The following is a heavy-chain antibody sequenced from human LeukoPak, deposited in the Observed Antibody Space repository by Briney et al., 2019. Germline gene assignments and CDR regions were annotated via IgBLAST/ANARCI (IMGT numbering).Heavy chain of an antibody. CDR2: ISSSSSYI. CDR3: ARDRDSSGPHGY. CDR1: GFTFSSYG. Sequence: GGSLRLSCAASGFTFSSYGMNWVRQAPGKGLEWVSSISSSSSYIYYADSVKGRFTISRDNAKNSLYLQMNSLRAEDTAVYYCARDRDSSGPHGYWGQGTLVTVSS. D-gene: IGHD3-22*01. J-gene: IGHJ4*02. V-gene: IGHV3-21*01.